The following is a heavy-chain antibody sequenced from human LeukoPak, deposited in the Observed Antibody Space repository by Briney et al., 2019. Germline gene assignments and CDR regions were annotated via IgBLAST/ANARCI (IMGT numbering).Heavy chain of an antibody. D-gene: IGHD3-10*01. J-gene: IGHJ5*02. V-gene: IGHV1-46*01. Sequence: ASVKVSCKASGYTFTSYYMHWVRQAPGQGLEWMGIINPSGGSTSYAQKFQGRVTMTRDMSTSTVYMELGSLRSEDTAVYYCARVYYYGSGSPGLDPWGQGTLVTVSS. CDR2: INPSGGST. CDR3: ARVYYYGSGSPGLDP. CDR1: GYTFTSYY.